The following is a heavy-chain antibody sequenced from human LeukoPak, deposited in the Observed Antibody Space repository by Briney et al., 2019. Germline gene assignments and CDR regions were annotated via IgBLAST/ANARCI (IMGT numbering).Heavy chain of an antibody. Sequence: GGSLRLSCAASGFSFSSYWMSWVRQAPGKGLEWVAVIWYDGSNKYYADSVKGRFTISRDNSKNTLYLQMNSLRVEDSALYYCARGYYGSGSYYMGNYWGQGTLVTVSS. D-gene: IGHD3-10*01. CDR3: ARGYYGSGSYYMGNY. V-gene: IGHV3-33*08. CDR2: IWYDGSNK. J-gene: IGHJ4*02. CDR1: GFSFSSYW.